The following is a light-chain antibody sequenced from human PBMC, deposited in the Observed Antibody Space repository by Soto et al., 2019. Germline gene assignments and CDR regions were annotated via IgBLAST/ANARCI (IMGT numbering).Light chain of an antibody. CDR1: SSDVGGYNY. Sequence: QSVLTQPASVSGSPGQSITISCTGTSSDVGGYNYVSWYQQHPGKAPKLMIYDVSNRPSGVSNRFSGSKSGNTASLTISGLQAEDEADYYCSSYTSSSTLVFGGGTISPS. V-gene: IGLV2-14*01. J-gene: IGLJ2*01. CDR2: DVS. CDR3: SSYTSSSTLV.